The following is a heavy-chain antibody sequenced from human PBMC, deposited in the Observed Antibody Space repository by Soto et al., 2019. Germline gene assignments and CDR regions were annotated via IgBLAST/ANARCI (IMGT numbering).Heavy chain of an antibody. V-gene: IGHV3-23*01. CDR3: AKSRHTMIVVVIDY. Sequence: GESLKISCAASGFTFSSYAMSWVRQAPGKGLEWVSAISGSGGSTYYTDSVKGRFTISRDNSKNTLYLQMNSLRAEDTAVYYCAKSRHTMIVVVIDYWGQGTLVTVSS. CDR2: ISGSGGST. J-gene: IGHJ4*02. CDR1: GFTFSSYA. D-gene: IGHD3-22*01.